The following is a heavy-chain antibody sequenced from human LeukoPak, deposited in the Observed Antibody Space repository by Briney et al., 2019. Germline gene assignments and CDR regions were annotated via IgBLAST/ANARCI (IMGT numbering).Heavy chain of an antibody. D-gene: IGHD3-22*01. Sequence: GRSLRLSCAASGFTFSSYAMHWVRQAPGKGLEWVAVISYDGSNKYYADSVKGRFTISRDNSKNTLHLQMNSLRAEDTAVYYCAREGDEDYYDSSGFDYWGQGTLVTVSS. J-gene: IGHJ4*02. CDR1: GFTFSSYA. CDR2: ISYDGSNK. CDR3: AREGDEDYYDSSGFDY. V-gene: IGHV3-30-3*01.